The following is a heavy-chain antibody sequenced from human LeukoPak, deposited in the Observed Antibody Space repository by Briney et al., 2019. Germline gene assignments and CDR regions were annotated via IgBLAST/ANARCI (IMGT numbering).Heavy chain of an antibody. CDR1: ESTFDHA. D-gene: IGHD3-10*01. V-gene: IGHV3-9*01. J-gene: IGHJ6*02. CDR2: IGWNSART. CDR3: GKDISAGGMDV. Sequence: GGSLRLSCAASESTFDHAMHWVRQTPGKGLEWVSGIGWNSARTGYADSVRGRFTISRDNAKNSLYLQMNSLRAEDTALYYCGKDISAGGMDVWGQGTTVTVSS.